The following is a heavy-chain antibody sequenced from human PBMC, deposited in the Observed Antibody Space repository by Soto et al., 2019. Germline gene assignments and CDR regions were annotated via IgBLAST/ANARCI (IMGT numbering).Heavy chain of an antibody. CDR2: IRSKAYGGTT. V-gene: IGHV3-49*04. J-gene: IGHJ5*02. CDR1: GFTFGDYA. D-gene: IGHD3-9*01. CDR3: TRVHWLRYFDWLSPWFDP. Sequence: GGSLRLSCTASGFTFGDYAMSWVRQAPGKGLEWVGFIRSKAYGGTTEYAASVKGRFTISRDDSKSIAYLQMNSLKTEDTAVYYCTRVHWLRYFDWLSPWFDPWGKGT.